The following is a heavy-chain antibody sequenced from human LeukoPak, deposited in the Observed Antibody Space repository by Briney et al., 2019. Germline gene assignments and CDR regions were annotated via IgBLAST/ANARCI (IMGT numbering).Heavy chain of an antibody. J-gene: IGHJ3*02. V-gene: IGHV1-18*01. Sequence: ASVKVSCKASGYTFTKYGIIWARLAPGQGLEWMGWISAGNGNTNYAQKFQGRVTMTRGMSMSTAYMELSRLRSDDTAVYYCAGEDNSSGYRPFDIWGQGTMVTVPS. CDR1: GYTFTKYG. CDR2: ISAGNGNT. D-gene: IGHD3-22*01. CDR3: AGEDNSSGYRPFDI.